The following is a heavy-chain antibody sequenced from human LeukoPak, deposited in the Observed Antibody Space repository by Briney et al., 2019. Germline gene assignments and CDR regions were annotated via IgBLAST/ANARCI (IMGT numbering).Heavy chain of an antibody. Sequence: GGSLRLSCAASGLTVSSNYMSWVRQAPGKGLEWVAVISYDGSNKYYADSVKGRFTISRDNSKNTLYLQMNSLRAEDTAVYYCARDHTRVYFDYWGQGTLVTVSS. CDR3: ARDHTRVYFDY. J-gene: IGHJ4*02. CDR1: GLTVSSNY. V-gene: IGHV3-30*03. D-gene: IGHD5/OR15-5a*01. CDR2: ISYDGSNK.